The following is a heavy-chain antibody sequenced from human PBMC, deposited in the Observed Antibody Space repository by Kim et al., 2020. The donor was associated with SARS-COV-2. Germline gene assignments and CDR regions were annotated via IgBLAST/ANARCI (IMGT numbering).Heavy chain of an antibody. J-gene: IGHJ6*02. D-gene: IGHD2-15*01. CDR3: ARDPSGRYGMDV. V-gene: IGHV1-2*04. Sequence: NYAQKVQGWVTMTRDTSISTAYMERSRLRSDDTAVYYCARDPSGRYGMDVWGQGTTVTVSS.